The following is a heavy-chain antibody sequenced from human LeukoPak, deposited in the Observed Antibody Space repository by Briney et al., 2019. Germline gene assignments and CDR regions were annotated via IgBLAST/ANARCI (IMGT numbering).Heavy chain of an antibody. Sequence: GGSLRLSCAASGFTFSDYYMSWIRQAPGKGLEWVSYISSSGSTIYYADSVKGRFTISRDNAKNSLYLQMNSLRAEDTAVYYCARDVPYSSSTFDCWGQGTLVTVSS. V-gene: IGHV3-11*04. CDR1: GFTFSDYY. CDR2: ISSSGSTI. D-gene: IGHD6-6*01. CDR3: ARDVPYSSSTFDC. J-gene: IGHJ4*02.